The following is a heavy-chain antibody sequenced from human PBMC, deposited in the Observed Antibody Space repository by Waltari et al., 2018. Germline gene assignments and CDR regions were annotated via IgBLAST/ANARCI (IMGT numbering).Heavy chain of an antibody. Sequence: QVQLQESGPGLVKPSETLSLTCAVSGYSISSGYYWGWIRQPPEKGLEWIGSIYHSGSTYYNPSLKSRVNISIDTSKNQFSLRLSSVTAADTAVYYCARAHSGSYSYVNWFDPWGQGTLVTVSS. CDR3: ARAHSGSYSYVNWFDP. CDR1: GYSISSGYY. J-gene: IGHJ5*02. V-gene: IGHV4-38-2*01. CDR2: IYHSGST. D-gene: IGHD1-26*01.